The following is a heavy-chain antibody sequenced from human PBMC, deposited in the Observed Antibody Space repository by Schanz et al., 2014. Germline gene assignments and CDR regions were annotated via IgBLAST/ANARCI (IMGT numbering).Heavy chain of an antibody. CDR1: GFTFSSYA. CDR2: ISYDGRNK. V-gene: IGHV3-30-3*01. D-gene: IGHD6-13*01. Sequence: PGGSLRLSCAASGFTFSSYAMHWVRQAPGKGLEWVAVISYDGRNKYYADSVKGRFTISRDNSKNTLYLQMNSLRAEDTAVYYCAREQIMAAAGLVDYWGHGTLVTVSS. J-gene: IGHJ4*01. CDR3: AREQIMAAAGLVDY.